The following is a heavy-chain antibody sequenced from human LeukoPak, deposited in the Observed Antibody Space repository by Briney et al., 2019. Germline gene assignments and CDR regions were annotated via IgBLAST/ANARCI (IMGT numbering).Heavy chain of an antibody. D-gene: IGHD5-24*01. CDR1: GYTLTELS. J-gene: IGHJ6*03. CDR2: FDPEDGET. Sequence: ASVKVSCKVSGYTLTELSMHWVRQAPGKGLEWMGGFDPEDGETIYAQKFQGRVTMTEDTSTDTAYMELSSLRSEDTAVYYCATSGGHLYGYQPELYYYYYYMDVWGKGTTVTVSS. CDR3: ATSGGHLYGYQPELYYYYYYMDV. V-gene: IGHV1-24*01.